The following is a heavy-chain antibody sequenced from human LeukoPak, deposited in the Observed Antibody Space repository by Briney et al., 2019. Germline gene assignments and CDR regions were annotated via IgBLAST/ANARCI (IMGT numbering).Heavy chain of an antibody. D-gene: IGHD6-13*01. CDR3: ARVGEQQLGYSWFDP. CDR1: GYTFTSYY. Sequence: ASVKVSCKASGYTFTSYYMHWVRQAPGQGLEWMGIINPSGGSTSYAQKFQGRVTMTRDTSTSTVYMELSSLRSEDTAVYYCARVGEQQLGYSWFDPWGQGTLVTVSS. V-gene: IGHV1-46*03. CDR2: INPSGGST. J-gene: IGHJ5*02.